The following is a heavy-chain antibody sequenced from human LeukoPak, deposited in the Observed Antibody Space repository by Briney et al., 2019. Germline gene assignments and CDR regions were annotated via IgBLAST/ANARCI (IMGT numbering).Heavy chain of an antibody. CDR3: ARGFDTGWYTPHY. D-gene: IGHD6-19*01. Sequence: PSETLSPTCAVYGFSFSGYFWSWIRQPPGKGLEWIGEINESGRTNYNPSLQSRVTISADSSKNQFSLKLSAVTAADTAVYYCARGFDTGWYTPHYWGQGTLVTVSS. CDR2: INESGRT. CDR1: GFSFSGYF. V-gene: IGHV4-34*01. J-gene: IGHJ4*02.